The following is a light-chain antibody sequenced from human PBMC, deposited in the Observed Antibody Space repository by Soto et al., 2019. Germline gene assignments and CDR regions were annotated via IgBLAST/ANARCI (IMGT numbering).Light chain of an antibody. CDR2: EVS. V-gene: IGLV2-14*01. J-gene: IGLJ2*01. Sequence: QSALTQPASVSGSPGQSITISCTGTSSDIGGHNYVSWYQQHPGKVPKLMIYEVSNRPSGVSNRFSGSKSGNTASLTISGLQAEDEADYYCSSYTSSTTVVFGGGTKLTVL. CDR3: SSYTSSTTVV. CDR1: SSDIGGHNY.